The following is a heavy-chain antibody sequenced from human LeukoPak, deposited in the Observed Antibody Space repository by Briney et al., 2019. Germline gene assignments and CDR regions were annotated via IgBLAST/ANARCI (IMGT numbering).Heavy chain of an antibody. CDR3: AVAVAGQRGVDY. Sequence: SDTLSLTCTVSGGSISSYYGSWLREPTGGGLEGIGYMYYSGSKKYNSSLKSRVTISVDTSKNQFSLKLSSVTAADTAVYYCAVAVAGQRGVDYWGQGTLVTVSS. D-gene: IGHD6-19*01. J-gene: IGHJ4*02. CDR1: GGSISSYY. CDR2: MYYSGSK. V-gene: IGHV4-59*07.